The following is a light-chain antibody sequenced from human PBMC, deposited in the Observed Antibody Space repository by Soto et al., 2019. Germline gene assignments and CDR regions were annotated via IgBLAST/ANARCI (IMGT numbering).Light chain of an antibody. Sequence: SYELAQPPSVSVSPGQTARITCSGDTLPKQYAYWYQQKLGQAPVLVIYKDSERPSGIPERFSGSSSGTTVTLTISGVQAEDEADYYCQSADSGGTCKVFGGGTKLTVL. J-gene: IGLJ3*02. CDR3: QSADSGGTCKV. CDR1: TLPKQY. V-gene: IGLV3-25*03. CDR2: KDS.